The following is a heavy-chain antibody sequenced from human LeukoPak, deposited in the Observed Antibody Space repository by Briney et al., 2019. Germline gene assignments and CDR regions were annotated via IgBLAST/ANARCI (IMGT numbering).Heavy chain of an antibody. CDR2: IIPIFGTA. CDR3: ATERRGYCGGDCYDFDY. Sequence: GSSVTVSCRASGGTFSSYAISWVRQAPGQGLEWMGGIIPIFGTANYAQKFQGRVTITTDESTSTAYMELSSLRSEDTAVYYCATERRGYCGGDCYDFDYWGQGTLVTVSS. D-gene: IGHD2-21*02. CDR1: GGTFSSYA. V-gene: IGHV1-69*05. J-gene: IGHJ4*02.